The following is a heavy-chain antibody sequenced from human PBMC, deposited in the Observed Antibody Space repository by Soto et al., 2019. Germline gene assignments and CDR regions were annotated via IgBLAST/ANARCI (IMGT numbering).Heavy chain of an antibody. CDR2: IYYSGTS. D-gene: IGHD2-2*01. CDR3: ARLHCDSPNCVPLDP. Sequence: QLQLQESGPGLVKPSETLSLTCTVSGGSISDDTYYWGWIRQPPGKGLEWIGSIYYSGTSSYNPSLKXRXTXXVDTSKKQLSLRLRSVTAADTAVYYCARLHCDSPNCVPLDPWGQGTLVIVSS. CDR1: GGSISDDTYY. V-gene: IGHV4-39*01. J-gene: IGHJ5*02.